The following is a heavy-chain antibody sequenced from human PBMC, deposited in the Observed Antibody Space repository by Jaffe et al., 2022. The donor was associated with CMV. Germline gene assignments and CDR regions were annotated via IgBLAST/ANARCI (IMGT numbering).Heavy chain of an antibody. CDR3: TKKALAVGYPALYFDY. D-gene: IGHD6-19*01. J-gene: IGHJ4*02. CDR2: ITESGGDT. Sequence: EMQLLESGGGLVQPGGSLRLSCAASGFTFSSYVMSWVRQAPGKGLEWVSTITESGGDTYYADSVKGRFTISRDDSKSTLYLQMNTLRAEDTAVYHCTKKALAVGYPALYFDYWGQGTLVTVSS. V-gene: IGHV3-23*01. CDR1: GFTFSSYV.